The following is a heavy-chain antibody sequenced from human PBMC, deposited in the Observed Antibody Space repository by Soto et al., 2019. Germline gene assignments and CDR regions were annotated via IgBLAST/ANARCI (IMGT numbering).Heavy chain of an antibody. Sequence: WETLSLTCAVYGGSFSGSYWNWIRQPPGKGLEWIGEINQSGSTNYNPSLKSRVTISVDTSKNQFSLKLSSVTAADSAVYYCARVVGSSGWYYGSFDIWGPGTMVTVSS. CDR2: INQSGST. D-gene: IGHD6-19*01. J-gene: IGHJ3*02. V-gene: IGHV4-34*01. CDR3: ARVVGSSGWYYGSFDI. CDR1: GGSFSGSY.